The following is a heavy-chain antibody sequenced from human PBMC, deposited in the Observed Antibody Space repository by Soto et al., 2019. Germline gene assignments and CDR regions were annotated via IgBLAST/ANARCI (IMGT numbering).Heavy chain of an antibody. CDR2: FYYSGST. CDR3: ARSPTTYTYGYFWFDS. Sequence: QLQLQESGPGLVKPSETLSLTCTVSGDSISSSSYFWGWIRQPPGKGLEWIGNFYYSGSTYYNPSLKSRVTISVDTSKNQFSLNLTSVTAADTAVYYCARSPTTYTYGYFWFDSWGQGTLVTVSS. D-gene: IGHD5-18*01. J-gene: IGHJ5*01. CDR1: GDSISSSSYF. V-gene: IGHV4-39*01.